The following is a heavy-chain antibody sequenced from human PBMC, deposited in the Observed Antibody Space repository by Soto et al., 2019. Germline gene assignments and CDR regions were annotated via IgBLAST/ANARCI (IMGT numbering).Heavy chain of an antibody. CDR1: GGSFSGYY. CDR2: INQSGST. J-gene: IGHJ6*02. D-gene: IGHD2-21*02. Sequence: SETLSLTCAVYGGSFSGYYWSWIRQPPGKGLEWIGEINQSGSTNYNPSLKSRVTISVDTSKNQFSLKLSSVTAADTAVYYCARGDVVVVTAIPDGMDVWGQGTKVTVSS. V-gene: IGHV4-34*01. CDR3: ARGDVVVVTAIPDGMDV.